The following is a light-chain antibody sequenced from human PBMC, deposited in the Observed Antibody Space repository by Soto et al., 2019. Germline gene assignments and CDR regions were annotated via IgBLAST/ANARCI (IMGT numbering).Light chain of an antibody. CDR1: ESISTW. CDR3: QQYNSYWT. CDR2: DAH. Sequence: IQMTQSPSALSASVGDRVTLTCRASESISTWLAWYQQKPGKAPKLLIYDAHNLRSGVPSRFSGSGSGTEFTLTISSLQPDDVATYYCQQYNSYWTFGQGTKVEI. V-gene: IGKV1-5*01. J-gene: IGKJ1*01.